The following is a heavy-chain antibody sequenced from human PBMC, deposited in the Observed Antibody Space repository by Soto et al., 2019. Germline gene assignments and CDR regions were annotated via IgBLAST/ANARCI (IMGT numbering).Heavy chain of an antibody. CDR2: INASGNI. Sequence: QVQLQQWGAGLLKPSETLSLTCAVYGGSFSGYQWTWIRQTPGKGLEWIGEINASGNINYNPSLNSRVTILVDTAKKQISLRLSSVTAADTAVYYCARGLILWFGELSRRGGYYYYMDVWGKGTSVTVSS. V-gene: IGHV4-34*01. D-gene: IGHD3-10*01. J-gene: IGHJ6*03. CDR3: ARGLILWFGELSRRGGYYYYMDV. CDR1: GGSFSGYQ.